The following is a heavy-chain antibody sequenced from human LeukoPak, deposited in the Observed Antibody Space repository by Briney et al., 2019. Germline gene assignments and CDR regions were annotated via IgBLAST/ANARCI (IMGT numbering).Heavy chain of an antibody. D-gene: IGHD3-9*01. CDR2: ISSNGGST. J-gene: IGHJ6*04. V-gene: IGHV3-64D*06. CDR1: GFTFSSYA. CDR3: ALLRYSFYGMDV. Sequence: PGGSLRLSCPASGFTFSSYAMHWVRQAPGKGLEYVSAISSNGGSTYYADSVKGRFTISRDNSKNTLYLQMSSLRAEDTAVYYCALLRYSFYGMDVWGKGTTVTVSS.